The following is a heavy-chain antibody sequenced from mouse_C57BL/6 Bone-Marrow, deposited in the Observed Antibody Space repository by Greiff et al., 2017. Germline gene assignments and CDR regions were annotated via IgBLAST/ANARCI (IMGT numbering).Heavy chain of an antibody. Sequence: EVHLVESGPELVKPGASVKIPCKASGYTFTDYNMDWVKQSHGKSLEWIGDIIPNNGGTIYNQKFKGKATLTVDKSSSTAYMELRSLTSEDTAVYYCARGYYGSSYLYAMDYWGQGTSVTVSS. CDR1: GYTFTDYN. CDR2: IIPNNGGT. V-gene: IGHV1-18*01. D-gene: IGHD1-1*01. CDR3: ARGYYGSSYLYAMDY. J-gene: IGHJ4*01.